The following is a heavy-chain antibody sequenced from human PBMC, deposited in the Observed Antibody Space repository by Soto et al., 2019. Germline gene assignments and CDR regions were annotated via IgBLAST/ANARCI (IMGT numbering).Heavy chain of an antibody. CDR2: INHSGSS. CDR3: TRGLFSGSSYSGSWYYFDS. D-gene: IGHD1-26*01. Sequence: SETLPHTWAVSGGSFSGCIWSWIRQTTGKGLQWIGQINHSGSSIYNPSLKNRVTISTMSNNKFSLELSSVTAADTAVYYCTRGLFSGSSYSGSWYYFDSWGQGTMVTVSS. CDR1: GGSFSGCI. V-gene: IGHV4-34*01. J-gene: IGHJ4*02.